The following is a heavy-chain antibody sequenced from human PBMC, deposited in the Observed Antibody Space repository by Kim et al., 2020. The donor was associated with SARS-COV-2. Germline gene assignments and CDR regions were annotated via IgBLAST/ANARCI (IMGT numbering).Heavy chain of an antibody. D-gene: IGHD6-13*01. V-gene: IGHV4-34*01. CDR2: IYHSGTT. CDR1: GGSFSGYY. Sequence: SETLSLTCAVYGGSFSGYYWSWIRQPPGKGLEWIGEIYHSGTTKYNPSLKSRVTISLDTAKNQFSLKLSSVTAADTAVYFCARSLYHAPSSFCVLFDPWG. J-gene: IGHJ5*02. CDR3: ARSLYHAPSSFCVLFDP.